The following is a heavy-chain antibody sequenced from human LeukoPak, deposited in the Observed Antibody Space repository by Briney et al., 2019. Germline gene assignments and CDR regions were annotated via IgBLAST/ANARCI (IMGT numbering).Heavy chain of an antibody. V-gene: IGHV1-69*13. CDR1: GGTFSSYA. CDR3: ARAIAVAGYFDY. J-gene: IGHJ4*02. CDR2: IIPIFGTA. Sequence: ASVKVSCKASGGTFSSYAISWVRQAPGQGLEWMGGIIPIFGTANYAQKFQGRVTITADESTSTAYMELSSLRSEDTAVYYCARAIAVAGYFDYWDQGTLVTVSS. D-gene: IGHD6-19*01.